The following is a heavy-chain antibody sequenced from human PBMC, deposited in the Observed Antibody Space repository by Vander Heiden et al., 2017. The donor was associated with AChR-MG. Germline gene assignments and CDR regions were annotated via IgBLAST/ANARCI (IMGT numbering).Heavy chain of an antibody. CDR1: GGSISGGANY. CDR2: IYYNGRA. D-gene: IGHD3-10*01. J-gene: IGHJ4*02. CDR3: ARSPGSYHFDF. V-gene: IGHV4-31*03. Sequence: VQLQQSGPGLVRPSQTLSLDCTVSGGSISGGANYWSWIRQNPGKGLEWLGFIYYNGRACYNPSLKSRLTISMETSKNQFSLSLSSVTAADTAIYYCARSPGSYHFDFWGQGTLVTVS.